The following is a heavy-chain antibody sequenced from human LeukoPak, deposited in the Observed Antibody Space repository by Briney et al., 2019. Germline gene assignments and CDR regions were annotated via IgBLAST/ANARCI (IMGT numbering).Heavy chain of an antibody. CDR1: GFTFNNYA. J-gene: IGHJ6*02. Sequence: GRSLRLSCAASGFTFNNYAMHWVRQAPGKGLEWLAVISDDGINKYYADSVKGRFSISRDNSKNTLYLQMSSLRPEDTAVYYCAKDGPVVPAADYYYYGMDVWGQGTTVTVSS. D-gene: IGHD2-2*01. V-gene: IGHV3-30-3*01. CDR3: AKDGPVVPAADYYYYGMDV. CDR2: ISDDGINK.